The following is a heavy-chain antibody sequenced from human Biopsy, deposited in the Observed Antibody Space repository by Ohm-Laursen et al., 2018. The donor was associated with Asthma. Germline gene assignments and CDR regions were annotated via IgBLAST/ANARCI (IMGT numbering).Heavy chain of an antibody. CDR1: GFSFSNFA. CDR3: VRDDTDDAFDI. D-gene: IGHD5-18*01. J-gene: IGHJ3*02. V-gene: IGHV3-30*01. Sequence: SLRLSCAASGFSFSNFAIHWVRQAPGKGLEWVVVISKDASTQDYADSVKGRFTMARDNSKNTLDLQMNSLREEDTAVYYCVRDDTDDAFDIWGQGTVVSVSS. CDR2: ISKDASTQ.